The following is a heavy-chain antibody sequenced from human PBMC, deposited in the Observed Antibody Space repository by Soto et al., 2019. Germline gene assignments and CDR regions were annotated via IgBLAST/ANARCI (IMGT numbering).Heavy chain of an antibody. CDR2: IIPIFGTA. CDR3: ARDVGYDSSGKYFDY. CDR1: GGTFSSYA. D-gene: IGHD3-22*01. V-gene: IGHV1-69*13. Sequence: AAVKVSCKASGGTFSSYAISWVRQAPGQGLEWMGGIIPIFGTANYAQKFQGRVTITADESTSTAYMELSSLRSEDTAVYYCARDVGYDSSGKYFDYWGQGTLVTVSS. J-gene: IGHJ4*02.